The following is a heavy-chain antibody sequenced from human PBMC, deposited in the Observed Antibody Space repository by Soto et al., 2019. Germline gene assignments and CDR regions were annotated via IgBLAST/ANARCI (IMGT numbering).Heavy chain of an antibody. Sequence: QITLKESGPTLVKPTQTLTLTCTFSAFSLSTGGVGVGWIRQPPGKALEWLALIYWDDDKRYSPSLRSRLTLTKDTSKNQVVLTMTNMDPVDTATYYCIQSRCGGDCLQSYASYYYYGMEVWGQGTTVTVSS. CDR3: IQSRCGGDCLQSYASYYYYGMEV. CDR2: IYWDDDK. J-gene: IGHJ6*02. D-gene: IGHD2-21*02. CDR1: AFSLSTGGVG. V-gene: IGHV2-5*02.